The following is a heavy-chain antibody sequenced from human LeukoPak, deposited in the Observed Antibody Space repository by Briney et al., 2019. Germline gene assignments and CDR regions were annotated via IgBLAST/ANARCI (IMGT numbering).Heavy chain of an antibody. D-gene: IGHD2-15*01. V-gene: IGHV3-7*03. Sequence: PGGSLRISCAASGFTFSNYWMSWVRQAPGKRLEWVANIKEDGSDKYYVDSVKGRFTISRDHAKDSLYLQMNSLRVEDTAVYYCATGWLDHWGQGALVTVSS. CDR2: IKEDGSDK. CDR3: ATGWLDH. J-gene: IGHJ4*02. CDR1: GFTFSNYW.